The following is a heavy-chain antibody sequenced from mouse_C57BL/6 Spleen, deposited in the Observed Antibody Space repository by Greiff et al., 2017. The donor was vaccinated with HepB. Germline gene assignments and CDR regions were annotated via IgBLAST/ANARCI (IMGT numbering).Heavy chain of an antibody. CDR1: GFTFSSYT. J-gene: IGHJ3*01. V-gene: IGHV5-9*01. CDR3: ARRPAYYSNPWFAY. CDR2: ISGGGGNT. Sequence: LFNPLFSLKLSCAASGFTFSSYTMSWVRQTPEKRLEWVATISGGGGNTYYPDSVKGRFTISRDNAKNTLYLQLSSLRSEDTALYYCARRPAYYSNPWFAYWGQGTLVTVSA. D-gene: IGHD2-5*01.